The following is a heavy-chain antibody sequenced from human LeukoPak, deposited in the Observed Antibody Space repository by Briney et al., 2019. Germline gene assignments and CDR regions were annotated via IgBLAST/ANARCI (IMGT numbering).Heavy chain of an antibody. J-gene: IGHJ4*02. D-gene: IGHD6-19*01. V-gene: IGHV3-30-3*01. CDR2: ISYDGSNK. CDR1: GFTFSSYA. CDR3: ARDVHFIAVAGIGTY. Sequence: PGGSLRLSCGASGFTFSSYAMHWVRQAPGKGLEWVAVISYDGSNKYYADSVKGRFTISRDNSKNTLYLQMNSLRAEDTAVYYCARDVHFIAVAGIGTYWGQGTLVTVSS.